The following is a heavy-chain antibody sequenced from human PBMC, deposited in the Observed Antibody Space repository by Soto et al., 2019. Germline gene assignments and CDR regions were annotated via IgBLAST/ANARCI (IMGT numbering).Heavy chain of an antibody. CDR1: GFTSGDYA. CDR2: IRSKAYGGTT. V-gene: IGHV3-49*03. CDR3: TRVAYYDCWTGYSDY. J-gene: IGHJ4*02. D-gene: IGHD3-3*01. Sequence: PGGSLRLSCTASGFTSGDYAMSWFRQAPGKGLEWVGFIRSKAYGGTTEYAASVKGRFTISRDDSKSIAYLQMNSLKTEDTAVYYCTRVAYYDCWTGYSDYWGQGTLVTVSS.